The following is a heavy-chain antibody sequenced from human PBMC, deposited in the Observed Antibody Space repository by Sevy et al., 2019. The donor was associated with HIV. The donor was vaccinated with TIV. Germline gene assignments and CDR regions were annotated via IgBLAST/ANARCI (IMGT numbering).Heavy chain of an antibody. Sequence: GESLKISCKGSGYSFISYWIGWVRQMPGKGLEWMGIIYPGDSDTKYSPSFQGQVTISVDKSINTASLQWSSLNASDTAMYYCARGAGYCSGGSCYSDAFDFWGQGTMVTVSS. CDR3: ARGAGYCSGGSCYSDAFDF. J-gene: IGHJ3*01. V-gene: IGHV5-51*01. CDR1: GYSFISYW. CDR2: IYPGDSDT. D-gene: IGHD2-15*01.